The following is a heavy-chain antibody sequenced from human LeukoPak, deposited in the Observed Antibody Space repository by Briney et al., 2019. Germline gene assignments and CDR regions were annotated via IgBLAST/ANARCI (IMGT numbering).Heavy chain of an antibody. CDR2: ISGSDGST. V-gene: IGHV3-23*01. CDR1: GFTFSTYG. J-gene: IGHJ3*02. CDR3: AKDPRVTLIPDAFDI. Sequence: GGTLRLSCAASGFTFSTYGMSWVRQAPGEGLEGVSAISGSDGSTYYADSVKGRFTISRDNSKSTLYLQMNSLRAEDTAVYYCAKDPRVTLIPDAFDIWGQGTMVTVSS. D-gene: IGHD3-16*01.